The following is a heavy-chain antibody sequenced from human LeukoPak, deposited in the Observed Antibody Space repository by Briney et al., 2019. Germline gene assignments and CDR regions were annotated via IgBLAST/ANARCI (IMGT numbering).Heavy chain of an antibody. CDR3: AREHSSGWYDY. CDR1: GFTFRTYW. D-gene: IGHD6-19*01. J-gene: IGHJ4*02. V-gene: IGHV3-7*05. CDR2: IKQDGSEK. Sequence: GGCLRLSCAASGFTFRTYWMTWVRQAPGKGLEWVAIIKQDGSEKYYVDSVKGRFTISRHNAKISLYLQMDSLRSEDTAVYYCAREHSSGWYDYWGQGTLVTVSS.